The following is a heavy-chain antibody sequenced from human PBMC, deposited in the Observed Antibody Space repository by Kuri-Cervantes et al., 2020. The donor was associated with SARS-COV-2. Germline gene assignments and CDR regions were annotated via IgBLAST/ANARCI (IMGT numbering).Heavy chain of an antibody. CDR2: ISSDGGYT. Sequence: GESLKISCAASGFTFSRYDIHWVRQAPGKGLEYVSAISSDGGYTFYADSLKGRFTVSRDNSKNTLYLQMGSLRAEDTAVYYCAKVRVARYTYGYGFDYWGQGTLVTVSS. J-gene: IGHJ4*02. CDR3: AKVRVARYTYGYGFDY. CDR1: GFTFSRYD. V-gene: IGHV3-64*02. D-gene: IGHD5-18*01.